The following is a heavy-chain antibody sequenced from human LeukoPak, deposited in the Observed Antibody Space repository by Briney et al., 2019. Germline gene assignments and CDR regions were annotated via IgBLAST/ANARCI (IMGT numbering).Heavy chain of an antibody. D-gene: IGHD3-9*01. Sequence: GGSLRLSCAASGFTFSNYWMHWVRQAPGKGLVWVSRINSDGSSARYADSVKGRFTISRDNAKNTLYLQMNSLRAEDTAVYYCGRELDWLPTLDYWGQGTLVTVSS. CDR2: INSDGSSA. V-gene: IGHV3-74*01. CDR3: GRELDWLPTLDY. J-gene: IGHJ4*02. CDR1: GFTFSNYW.